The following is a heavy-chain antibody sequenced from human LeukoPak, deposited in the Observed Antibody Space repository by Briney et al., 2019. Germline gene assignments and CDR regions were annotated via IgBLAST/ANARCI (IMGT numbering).Heavy chain of an antibody. Sequence: PSQTLSLTCTVSNVSISSGSHYWNWLRQPAGKGLEWIGRIYAGGRSNYNPSLRSRVTISVDTSKNQFSLRLSSVTATDTGVYYCARGRGSSWYYFDSWGQGTLVTVSS. J-gene: IGHJ4*02. CDR2: IYAGGRS. V-gene: IGHV4-61*02. CDR3: ARGRGSSWYYFDS. D-gene: IGHD6-13*01. CDR1: NVSISSGSHY.